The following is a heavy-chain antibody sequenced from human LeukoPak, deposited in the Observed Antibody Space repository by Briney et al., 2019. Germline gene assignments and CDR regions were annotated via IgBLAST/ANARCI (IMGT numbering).Heavy chain of an antibody. CDR3: ARVNRSGYDTDWFDP. CDR1: GGSFSGYY. CDR2: IYYSGST. J-gene: IGHJ5*02. D-gene: IGHD5-12*01. Sequence: SETLSLTCAVYGGSFSGYYWSWIRQPPGKGLEWIGYIYYSGSTNYNPSLKSRVTISVDTSKNQFSLKLSSVTAADTAVYYCARVNRSGYDTDWFDPWGQGTLVTVSS. V-gene: IGHV4-59*01.